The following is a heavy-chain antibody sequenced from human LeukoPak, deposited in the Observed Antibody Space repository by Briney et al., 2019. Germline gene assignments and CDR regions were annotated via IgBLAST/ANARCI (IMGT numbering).Heavy chain of an antibody. D-gene: IGHD6-19*01. CDR1: GYPFTSYD. V-gene: IGHV1-8*01. Sequence: ASVKVSCKTSGYPFTSYDIHWVRQAAGHGLEWMSWMTPNSEKRAYAQKFQGRVTMTTNTFIDTAYMELSSLTFDDTAIYYCARGRGWGILDSWGQGHLVTVSS. CDR2: MTPNSEKR. CDR3: ARGRGWGILDS. J-gene: IGHJ4*02.